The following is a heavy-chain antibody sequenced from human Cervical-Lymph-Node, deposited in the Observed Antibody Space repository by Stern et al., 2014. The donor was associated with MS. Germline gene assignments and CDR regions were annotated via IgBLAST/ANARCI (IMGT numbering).Heavy chain of an antibody. CDR2: IDWDDAK. CDR1: GFSLNTSGVG. J-gene: IGHJ4*02. CDR3: ARSLAGVFDY. V-gene: IGHV2-70*04. Sequence: QVTLKESGPALVKPTQTLTVTCIFSGFSLNTSGVGVAWIRQPPGKALEWLARIDWDDAKFYRTSLKTRLILSKDSSKNKVVLTMTNMDPLDSATYFCARSLAGVFDYWGQGRLVTVSS.